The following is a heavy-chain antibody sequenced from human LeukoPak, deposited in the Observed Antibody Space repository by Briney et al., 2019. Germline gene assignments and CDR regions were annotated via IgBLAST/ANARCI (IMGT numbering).Heavy chain of an antibody. J-gene: IGHJ5*02. D-gene: IGHD3-3*01. CDR2: MHYSGST. V-gene: IGHV4-39*01. Sequence: SETLSLTCTVSGGSINISDYYWGWIRQPPGKGLEWIGSMHYSGSTYYNPSLKSRVTISVDTSKNQFSLKVSSVTAADTAVYYCARHYGSLEWTWFDPWGQGTLVTVSS. CDR1: GGSINISDYY. CDR3: ARHYGSLEWTWFDP.